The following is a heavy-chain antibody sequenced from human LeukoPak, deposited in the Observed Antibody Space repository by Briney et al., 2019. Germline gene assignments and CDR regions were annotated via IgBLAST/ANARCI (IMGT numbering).Heavy chain of an antibody. CDR2: INPNSGGT. CDR3: AREVAGTIHSDY. Sequence: ASVKVSCKTSGYTFTGYFIHWVRQAPGQGLEWMGWINPNSGGTKYAQKFQGRVTMTRDTSISTADMELSRLRSDDTAVYFCAREVAGTIHSDYWGQGTLVTVSS. CDR1: GYTFTGYF. D-gene: IGHD6-19*01. J-gene: IGHJ4*02. V-gene: IGHV1-2*02.